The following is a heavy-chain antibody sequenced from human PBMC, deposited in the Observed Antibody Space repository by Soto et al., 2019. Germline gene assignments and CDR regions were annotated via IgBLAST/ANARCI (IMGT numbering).Heavy chain of an antibody. Sequence: GASVKVSCKASGYTFTSYGISWVRQAPGQGLEWMGWISAYNGNTNYAQKLQGRVTMTTDTSTSTAYMELRSLRSDDTAVYYCARGPWSSWVATIPIYYYYGMDVWGQGTTVTVSS. CDR2: ISAYNGNT. J-gene: IGHJ6*02. V-gene: IGHV1-18*01. CDR1: GYTFTSYG. CDR3: ARGPWSSWVATIPIYYYYGMDV. D-gene: IGHD5-12*01.